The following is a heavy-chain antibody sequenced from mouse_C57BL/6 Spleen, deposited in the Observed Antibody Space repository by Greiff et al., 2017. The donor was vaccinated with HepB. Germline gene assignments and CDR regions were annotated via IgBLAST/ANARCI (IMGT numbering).Heavy chain of an antibody. V-gene: IGHV5-17*01. CDR3: ARRGYYGSSPNWYFDV. CDR1: GFTFSDYG. CDR2: ISSGSSTI. J-gene: IGHJ1*03. Sequence: EVKVVESGGGLVKPGGSLKLSCAASGFTFSDYGIHWVRQAPEKGLEWVAYISSGSSTIYYADTVKGRFTISRDNAKNTLFLQMTSLRSEDTAMYYCARRGYYGSSPNWYFDVWGTGTTVTVSS. D-gene: IGHD1-1*01.